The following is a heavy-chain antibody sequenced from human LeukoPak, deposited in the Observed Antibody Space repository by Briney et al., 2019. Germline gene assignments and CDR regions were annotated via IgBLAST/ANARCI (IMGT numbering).Heavy chain of an antibody. V-gene: IGHV4-34*01. CDR1: GGSFSGYY. CDR2: INHSGST. CDR3: ARTPLWFGELGTRNAFDI. Sequence: SETLSLTCAVYGGSFSGYYWSWIRQPPGKGLEWIGEINHSGSTNYNPSLKSRVTISVDTSKNQFSLKLSSVTAADTAVYYCARTPLWFGELGTRNAFDIWGQGTMVTVSS. D-gene: IGHD3-10*01. J-gene: IGHJ3*02.